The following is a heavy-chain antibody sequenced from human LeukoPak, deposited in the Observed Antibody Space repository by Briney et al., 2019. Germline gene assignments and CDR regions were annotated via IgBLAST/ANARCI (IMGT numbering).Heavy chain of an antibody. V-gene: IGHV1-18*01. CDR3: ARDGRIAVAGRYYYYMDV. Sequence: ASVKVSCKASGYTFTSYGISWVRQAPGQGLEWMGWISAYNGNTNYAQKFQGRVTMTRDTSISTAYMELSRLRSDDTAVYYCARDGRIAVAGRYYYYMDVWGKGTTVTISS. J-gene: IGHJ6*03. CDR1: GYTFTSYG. CDR2: ISAYNGNT. D-gene: IGHD6-19*01.